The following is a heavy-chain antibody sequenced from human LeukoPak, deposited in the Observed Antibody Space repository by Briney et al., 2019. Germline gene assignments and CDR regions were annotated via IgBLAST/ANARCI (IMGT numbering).Heavy chain of an antibody. D-gene: IGHD3-3*01. CDR3: ARGPLPWYDFWSGYYTNWFDP. V-gene: IGHV1-18*01. Sequence: ASVTVSCKASGYTFTSYGISWVRQAPGQGLEWMGWISAYNGNTNYAQKLQDRVTMTTDTSTSTAYMELRSLRSDDTAVYYCARGPLPWYDFWSGYYTNWFDPWGQGTLVTVSS. CDR2: ISAYNGNT. J-gene: IGHJ5*02. CDR1: GYTFTSYG.